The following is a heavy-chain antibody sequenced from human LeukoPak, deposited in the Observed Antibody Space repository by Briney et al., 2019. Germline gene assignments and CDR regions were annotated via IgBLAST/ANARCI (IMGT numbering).Heavy chain of an antibody. V-gene: IGHV1-2*02. Sequence: GASVKVSCKASGYTFTGYYMHWVRQAAGQGLEWMGGINPNSGGTNYAQKFRGSVTMTRDTSISTAYMELSRLRSDDTAVYYCARDRMVRAFGAFDIWGQGTMVTVSS. CDR3: ARDRMVRAFGAFDI. J-gene: IGHJ3*02. CDR2: INPNSGGT. CDR1: GYTFTGYY. D-gene: IGHD3-10*01.